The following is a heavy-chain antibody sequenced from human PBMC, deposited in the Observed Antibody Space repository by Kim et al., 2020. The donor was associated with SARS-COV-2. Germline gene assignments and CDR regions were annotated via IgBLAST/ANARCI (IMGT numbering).Heavy chain of an antibody. CDR2: IIPIFGTA. Sequence: SVKVSCKASGGTFSSYAISWVRQPPGQGLEWMGGIIPIFGTANYAQKFQGRVTITADESTSTAYMELSSLRSEDTAVYYCARGGGATYNYYYGMDVWGQGTTVTVSS. J-gene: IGHJ6*02. D-gene: IGHD1-26*01. CDR3: ARGGGATYNYYYGMDV. V-gene: IGHV1-69*13. CDR1: GGTFSSYA.